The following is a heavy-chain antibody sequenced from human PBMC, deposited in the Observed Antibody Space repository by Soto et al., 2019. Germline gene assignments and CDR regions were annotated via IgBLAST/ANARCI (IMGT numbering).Heavy chain of an antibody. CDR2: INPNSGGT. D-gene: IGHD6-19*01. J-gene: IGHJ4*02. CDR3: ARDLLSSWLATEYYFDY. V-gene: IGHV1-2*02. CDR1: GYTFTGYY. Sequence: ASVKVSCKASGYTFTGYYMHWVRQAPGQGLGWMGWINPNSGGTNYAQKFQGRVTMTRDTSISTAYMELSRLRSDDTAVYYCARDLLSSWLATEYYFDYWGRGTLVTVSS.